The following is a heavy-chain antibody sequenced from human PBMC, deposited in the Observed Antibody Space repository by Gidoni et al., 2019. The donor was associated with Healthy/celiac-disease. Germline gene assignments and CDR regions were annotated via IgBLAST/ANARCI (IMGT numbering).Heavy chain of an antibody. D-gene: IGHD3-3*01. CDR1: GFTVSSNY. CDR2: IYSGGST. CDR3: ARDGGYYDFWSGYTAVYYYYYGMDV. Sequence: EVQLVESGGGLVQPGGSLRLSCAASGFTVSSNYMSWVRQAPGKGLEWVSVIYSGGSTYYADPVKGRFTISRDNSKNTLYLQMNSLRAEDTAVYYCARDGGYYDFWSGYTAVYYYYYGMDVWGQGTTVTVSS. J-gene: IGHJ6*02. V-gene: IGHV3-66*01.